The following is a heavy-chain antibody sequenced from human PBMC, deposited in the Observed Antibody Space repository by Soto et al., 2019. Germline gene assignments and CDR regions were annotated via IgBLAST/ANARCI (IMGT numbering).Heavy chain of an antibody. J-gene: IGHJ3*02. D-gene: IGHD2-15*01. V-gene: IGHV4-59*08. Sequence: QVQLQESGPGLVKPSETLSPTCTVSGGSISNYYWSWIRQPPGKRLEWLGYIYYSGNTNYSPSLRSRVTISVDTSKNQFSLKLSSVTAADTAVYYCARTSLGYCSGGSCYSWAFDIWGQGTMVTVSS. CDR1: GGSISNYY. CDR3: ARTSLGYCSGGSCYSWAFDI. CDR2: IYYSGNT.